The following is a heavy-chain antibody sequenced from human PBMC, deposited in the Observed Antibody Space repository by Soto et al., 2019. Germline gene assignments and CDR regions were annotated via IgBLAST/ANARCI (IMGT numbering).Heavy chain of an antibody. CDR1: GFTFRNYN. CDR2: ISLGGTSV. D-gene: IGHD6-13*01. J-gene: IGHJ3*02. V-gene: IGHV3-48*01. Sequence: GGSLRLSCAASGFTFRNYNMNWVRQAPGKGLEWVAHISLGGTSVDYADSVKGRFTISRDDADNSLFLQMNSLGAEDTALYYCARAQYSSNWYGAFDIWGQGTMVTVSS. CDR3: ARAQYSSNWYGAFDI.